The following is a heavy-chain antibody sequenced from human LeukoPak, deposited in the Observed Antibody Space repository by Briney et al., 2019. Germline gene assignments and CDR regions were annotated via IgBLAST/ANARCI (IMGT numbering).Heavy chain of an antibody. Sequence: ASVKVSCKASGYTFTGYYMHWVRQAPGQGLEWMGWINPNSGGTNYAQKFQGRVTMTRDTSISTAYMELSRLRSDDTAVYYCARVITNAIIYSSGWYNWFDPWGQGTLVTVSS. J-gene: IGHJ5*02. D-gene: IGHD6-19*01. CDR1: GYTFTGYY. CDR2: INPNSGGT. V-gene: IGHV1-2*02. CDR3: ARVITNAIIYSSGWYNWFDP.